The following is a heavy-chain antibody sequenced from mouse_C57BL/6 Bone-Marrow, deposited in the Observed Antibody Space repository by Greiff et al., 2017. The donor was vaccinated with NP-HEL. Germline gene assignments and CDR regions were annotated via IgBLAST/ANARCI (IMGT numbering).Heavy chain of an antibody. D-gene: IGHD1-1*01. CDR3: ANYYYGSSYDWYFDV. CDR2: IHPSDSDT. Sequence: QVQLQQPGAELEKPGASVKVSCKASGYTFTSYWMHWVKQRPGQGLEWIGRIHPSDSDTNYNQKFKGKATLTVDKSSSTAYMQLSSLTSEDSAVYYCANYYYGSSYDWYFDVWGTGTTVTVSS. V-gene: IGHV1-74*01. CDR1: GYTFTSYW. J-gene: IGHJ1*03.